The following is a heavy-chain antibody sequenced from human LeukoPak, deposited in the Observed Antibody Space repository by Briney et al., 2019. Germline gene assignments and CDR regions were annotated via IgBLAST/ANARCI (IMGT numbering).Heavy chain of an antibody. CDR1: GYTFTDYY. D-gene: IGHD1-26*01. CDR2: ITPNSDDT. V-gene: IGHV1-2*02. Sequence: ASVKVSCKASGYTFTDYYIHWVRQAPGQGLEWMGCITPNSDDTDYAQKFQGRVTMTRDMSTSTVYMELSSLRSEDTAVYYCARGVGATPYYYYYMDVWGKGTTVTVSS. J-gene: IGHJ6*03. CDR3: ARGVGATPYYYYYMDV.